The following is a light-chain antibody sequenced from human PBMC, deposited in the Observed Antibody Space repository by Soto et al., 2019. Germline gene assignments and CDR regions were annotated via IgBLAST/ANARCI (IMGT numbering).Light chain of an antibody. CDR1: QSVTFY. CDR2: DTS. V-gene: IGKV3-11*01. CDR3: QQGGTWPPT. Sequence: EIVLTQSPATLSLSPGQRATLSCRASQSVTFYLAWYQQKPGQAPRLLIYDTSNRATGIPARFSGSGSGTEFTLTISSLEPGDFAVYYCQQGGTWPPTFGQGTKLEIK. J-gene: IGKJ2*01.